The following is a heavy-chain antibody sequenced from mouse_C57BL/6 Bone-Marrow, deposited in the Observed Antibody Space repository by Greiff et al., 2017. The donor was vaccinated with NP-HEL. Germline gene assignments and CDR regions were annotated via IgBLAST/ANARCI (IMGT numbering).Heavy chain of an antibody. Sequence: VQLQQSGAELVRPGSSVKLSCKASGYTFTSYWMHWVKQRPIQGLEWIGNIDPSDSETHYNQKFKDKATLTVDKSSSTAYMQLSSLTSEDSAVYYCARGEIGNRGAMDYWGQGTSVTVSS. CDR1: GYTFTSYW. CDR3: ARGEIGNRGAMDY. J-gene: IGHJ4*01. CDR2: IDPSDSET. V-gene: IGHV1-52*01. D-gene: IGHD1-3*01.